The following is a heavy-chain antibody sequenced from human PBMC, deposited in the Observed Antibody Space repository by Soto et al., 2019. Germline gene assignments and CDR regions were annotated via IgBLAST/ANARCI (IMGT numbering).Heavy chain of an antibody. D-gene: IGHD3-9*01. CDR1: GFTFSTNP. V-gene: IGHV3-23*01. CDR3: AKVTGGLVMNAFDS. CDR2: KSGSGEST. Sequence: EVQLLESGGGLVQPGGSLRLSCAASGFTFSTNPMTWVRQSPGKGLEWVSIKSGSGESTYYAKSVKGRFTTSRANSQNTLYLQMNSLRAADTDVYYCAKVTGGLVMNAFDSWGQGTMVTVSS. J-gene: IGHJ3*02.